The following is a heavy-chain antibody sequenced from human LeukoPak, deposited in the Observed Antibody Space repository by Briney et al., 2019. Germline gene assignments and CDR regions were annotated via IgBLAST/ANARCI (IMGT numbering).Heavy chain of an antibody. CDR2: ISYEGSLT. Sequence: PGRSLRLSCAASGFTFRSFGMHWVRQAPGKGLEWVAFISYEGSLTYYSDSMKGRFTVSRDSSQNTLYLQMDSLRAEDTAVYYCAREYDVVTGRHFWGQGTLVTVSS. D-gene: IGHD3-9*01. CDR3: AREYDVVTGRHF. CDR1: GFTFRSFG. J-gene: IGHJ4*02. V-gene: IGHV3-30*05.